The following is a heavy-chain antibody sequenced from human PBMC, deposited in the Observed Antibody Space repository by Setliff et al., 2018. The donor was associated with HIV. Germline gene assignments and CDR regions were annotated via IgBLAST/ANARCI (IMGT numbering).Heavy chain of an antibody. CDR3: AHNINWGSDWYFDL. D-gene: IGHD7-27*01. V-gene: IGHV2-5*02. Sequence: SGPTLVNPTQTLTLTCTFSGFLFSTNRVGVGWIRQPPGKALEWLALIYWDDDKRYSPSLKSRLTITKGTSKNQVVLTMTDMDPVDTATYYCAHNINWGSDWYFDLWGRGTLVTVSS. CDR1: GFLFSTNRVG. CDR2: IYWDDDK. J-gene: IGHJ2*01.